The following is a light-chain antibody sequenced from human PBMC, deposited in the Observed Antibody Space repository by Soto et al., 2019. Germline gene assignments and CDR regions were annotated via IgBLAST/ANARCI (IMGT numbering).Light chain of an antibody. Sequence: QAVVTQEPSLTVSPGGTVTVTCGSSTGAVTSNHWPYWFQQKPGQAPRTLIYDINSKHPWTPGRSAGSPLGGKAALTRSGAQPEDEAEYYCLLSYSGAWVFGGGTQLTVL. J-gene: IGLJ3*02. CDR2: DIN. CDR3: LLSYSGAWV. V-gene: IGLV7-46*01. CDR1: TGAVTSNHW.